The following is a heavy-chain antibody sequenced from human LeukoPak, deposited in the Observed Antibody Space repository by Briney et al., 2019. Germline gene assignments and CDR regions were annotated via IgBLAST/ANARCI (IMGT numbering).Heavy chain of an antibody. V-gene: IGHV3-33*01. D-gene: IGHD5-18*01. CDR3: ARELETAMVFDF. CDR1: GFTFITYG. J-gene: IGHJ4*02. CDR2: IWYDGSKE. Sequence: GRSLRLSRAASGFTFITYGMHWVRQAPGKGLEWVAVIWYDGSKEYYADSVKGRFTISRDNSKNTLYLQMNSLRAEDTAVYYCARELETAMVFDFWGQGTLVTVSS.